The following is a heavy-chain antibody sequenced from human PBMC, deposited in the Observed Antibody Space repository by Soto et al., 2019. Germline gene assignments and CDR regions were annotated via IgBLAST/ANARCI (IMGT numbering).Heavy chain of an antibody. D-gene: IGHD2-2*01. CDR2: ISKSDYT. CDR1: GFAFNNYG. V-gene: IGHV3-21*01. J-gene: IGHJ4*02. CDR3: AREDSIIIPAGSDF. Sequence: PGGSLRLSCTVSGFAFNNYGINWVSQAPGKGLEWVSSISKSDYTYDSDSVKGLFTISRDNAKNSVSLQMNTLRVEDTDVYYCAREDSIIIPAGSDFWGQGTLVTVSS.